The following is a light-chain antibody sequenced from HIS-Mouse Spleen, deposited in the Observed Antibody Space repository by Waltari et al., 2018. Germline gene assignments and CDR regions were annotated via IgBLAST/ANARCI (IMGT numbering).Light chain of an antibody. J-gene: IGKJ4*01. CDR3: MQGTHWLT. Sequence: DVVMTQSPLSLPVTLGQPAPISCRSRQSLVHRDGNTYLNSFRQRPDQSPRRLIYKVSNRDSGVPDRFSGSGSGTDFTLKISRVEAEDVGVYYCMQGTHWLTFGGGTKVEIK. CDR1: QSLVHRDGNTY. CDR2: KVS. V-gene: IGKV2-30*02.